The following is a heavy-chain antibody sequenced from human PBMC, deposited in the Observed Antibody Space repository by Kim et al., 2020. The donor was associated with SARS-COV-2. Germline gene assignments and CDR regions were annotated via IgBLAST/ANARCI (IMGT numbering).Heavy chain of an antibody. Sequence: SVKVSCKASGGTFSSYAISWVRQAPGQGLEWMGGIIPIFGTANYAQKVQGRVTITADESTSTAYMELSSLRSEDTAVYYCARGGYCSSTSCYEDAFDIWGQGTMVTVSS. CDR2: IIPIFGTA. J-gene: IGHJ3*02. CDR1: GGTFSSYA. CDR3: ARGGYCSSTSCYEDAFDI. V-gene: IGHV1-69*13. D-gene: IGHD2-2*01.